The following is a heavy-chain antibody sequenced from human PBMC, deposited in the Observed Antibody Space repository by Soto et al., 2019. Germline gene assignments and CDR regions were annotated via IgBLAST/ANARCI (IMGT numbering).Heavy chain of an antibody. CDR3: AKLGVDDILTGYYHVSYYFDY. V-gene: IGHV3-30*18. CDR1: GFTFSSYG. J-gene: IGHJ4*02. D-gene: IGHD3-9*01. CDR2: ISYDGSNK. Sequence: GGSLRLSCAASGFTFSSYGMHWVRQAPGKGLEWVAVISYDGSNKYYADSVKGRFTISRDNSKNTLYLQMNSLRAEDTAVYYCAKLGVDDILTGYYHVSYYFDYWGQGTLVTVSS.